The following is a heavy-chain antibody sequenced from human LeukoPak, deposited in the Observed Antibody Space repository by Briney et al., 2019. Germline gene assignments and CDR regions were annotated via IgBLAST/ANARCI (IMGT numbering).Heavy chain of an antibody. Sequence: GGSLRLSCEASGFTFRNYGMHWVRQAPGKGLEGVEVILYDGSNKYYADSVKGRFTISRDNSKSTLYLQMNSLRPEDSAVYYCARGRWELLWGDYWGQGTLVTVSP. CDR1: GFTFRNYG. CDR2: ILYDGSNK. CDR3: ARGRWELLWGDY. V-gene: IGHV3-30*19. J-gene: IGHJ4*02. D-gene: IGHD2-2*01.